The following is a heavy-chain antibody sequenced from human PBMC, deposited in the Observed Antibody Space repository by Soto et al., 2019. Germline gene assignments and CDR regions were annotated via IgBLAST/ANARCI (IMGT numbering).Heavy chain of an antibody. J-gene: IGHJ4*02. CDR1: GFTFSSYA. CDR3: AKEFMVRGVIINYFDY. Sequence: EVQLLESGGGLVQPGGSLRLSCAASGFTFSSYAMRWVRQAPGKGLEWVSAISGSGGSTYYADSVKGRFTISRDNSKNTLYLQMNSLRAADTAVYYCAKEFMVRGVIINYFDYWGQGTLVTVSS. V-gene: IGHV3-23*01. CDR2: ISGSGGST. D-gene: IGHD3-10*01.